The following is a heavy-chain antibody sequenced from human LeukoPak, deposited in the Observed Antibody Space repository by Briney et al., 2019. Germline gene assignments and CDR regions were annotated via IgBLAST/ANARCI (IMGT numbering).Heavy chain of an antibody. D-gene: IGHD6-13*01. CDR3: ARDFSSSWHARFDP. CDR1: GYTFTGYY. J-gene: IGHJ5*02. V-gene: IGHV1-2*02. CDR2: INPNSGGT. Sequence: GASVTVSCKASGYTFTGYYMHWVRQAPGQGLEWVGWINPNSGGTNYAQKFQGRVTMTRDTSISTAYMELSRLRSDDTAVYYCARDFSSSWHARFDPWGQGTLVTVSS.